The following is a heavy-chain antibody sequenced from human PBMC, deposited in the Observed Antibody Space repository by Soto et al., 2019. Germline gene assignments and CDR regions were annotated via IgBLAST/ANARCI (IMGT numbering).Heavy chain of an antibody. Sequence: ASVKVSCKASGYTFTSYGISWVRQAPGQGLEWVGWISAYNGNTNYAQKLQGRVTMTTDTSTSTAYMELRSLRSDDTAVYYCARFMTYYYDSSGYYASDWGQGTLVTVSS. CDR3: ARFMTYYYDSSGYYASD. V-gene: IGHV1-18*01. CDR2: ISAYNGNT. CDR1: GYTFTSYG. D-gene: IGHD3-22*01. J-gene: IGHJ4*02.